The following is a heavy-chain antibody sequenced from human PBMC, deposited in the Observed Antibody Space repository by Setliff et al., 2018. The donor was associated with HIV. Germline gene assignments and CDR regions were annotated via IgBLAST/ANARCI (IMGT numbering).Heavy chain of an antibody. CDR3: AQAYGSGGYYGYYYYYYYMDV. CDR1: GGSLSSYY. CDR2: INHGGST. V-gene: IGHV4-34*01. J-gene: IGHJ6*03. D-gene: IGHD3-10*01. Sequence: SETLSLTCTVSGGSLSSYYWNWIRQPAGMGLEWIGEINHGGSTIYNPSLKSRVTISIDTSKNQFSLKLSSVTAADTAVYYCAQAYGSGGYYGYYYYYYYMDVWGKGTTVTVSS.